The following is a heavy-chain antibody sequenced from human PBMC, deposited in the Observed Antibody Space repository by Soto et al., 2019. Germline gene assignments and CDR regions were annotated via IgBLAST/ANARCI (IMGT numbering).Heavy chain of an antibody. CDR3: AKGEGYLDY. CDR2: ITPYNGNT. Sequence: ASVKVSCKASGYTFINYGISWVRQAPGQGLEWMGWITPYNGNTNYAQKLQGRVTMTTDTSTTTAYMELRSLRSDDTAVYYCAKGEGYLDYWGQGTLVTVPQ. CDR1: GYTFINYG. J-gene: IGHJ4*02. D-gene: IGHD2-15*01. V-gene: IGHV1-18*01.